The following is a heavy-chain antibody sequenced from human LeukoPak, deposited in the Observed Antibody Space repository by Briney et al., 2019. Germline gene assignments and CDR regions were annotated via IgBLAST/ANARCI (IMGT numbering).Heavy chain of an antibody. CDR1: GGSFSGYY. D-gene: IGHD6-13*01. CDR3: ARLPPRQIAIQQLVP. CDR2: TNHSGST. V-gene: IGHV4-34*01. Sequence: SETLSLTCAVYGGSFSGYYWSWIRQPPGKGLEWIGETNHSGSTNYNPSLKSRVTISVDTSKNQFSLKLSSVTAADTAVYYCARLPPRQIAIQQLVPWGQGTLVTVSS. J-gene: IGHJ4*02.